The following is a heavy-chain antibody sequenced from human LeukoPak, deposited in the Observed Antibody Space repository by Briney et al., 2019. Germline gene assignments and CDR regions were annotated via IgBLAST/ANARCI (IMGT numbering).Heavy chain of an antibody. Sequence: GGSLRLSCTASGFTFGDYAISWVRQAPGKGLEWVGFIRSKAYGGTTEYDASVKGRFTISRDDSKSIAYLQMNSLKTEDIAVYYCTRESIVGATTGGYFDYWGQGTLVTVSS. D-gene: IGHD1-26*01. J-gene: IGHJ4*02. V-gene: IGHV3-49*04. CDR2: IRSKAYGGTT. CDR3: TRESIVGATTGGYFDY. CDR1: GFTFGDYA.